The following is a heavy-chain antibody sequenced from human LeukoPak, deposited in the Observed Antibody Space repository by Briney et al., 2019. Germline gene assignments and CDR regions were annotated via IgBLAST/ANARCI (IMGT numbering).Heavy chain of an antibody. J-gene: IGHJ6*03. CDR1: GGSISSGSYY. CDR2: IYTSGST. CDR3: ARFAMVRGVILSYYYMDV. D-gene: IGHD3-10*01. V-gene: IGHV4-61*02. Sequence: SETLSLTCTVSGGSISSGSYYWSWIRQPAGKGLEWIGRIYTSGSTNYNPSLKSRVTMSVDTSKNQFSLKLSSVTAADTAVYYCARFAMVRGVILSYYYMDVWGKGTTVTISS.